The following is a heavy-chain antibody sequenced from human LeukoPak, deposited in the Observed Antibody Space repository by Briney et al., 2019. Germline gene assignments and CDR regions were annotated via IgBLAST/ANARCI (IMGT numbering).Heavy chain of an antibody. D-gene: IGHD6-13*01. J-gene: IGHJ5*02. Sequence: GRSLRLSCAASGFTFSSYAMHWVRQAPGKGLEWVAVISYDGSNKYYAHSAKGPFTISRDNSKNTLYLQINSMRAENTAVNYCARDGHSSSWYSEEYNWFDPWGQGTLVTVST. CDR1: GFTFSSYA. V-gene: IGHV3-30*04. CDR2: ISYDGSNK. CDR3: ARDGHSSSWYSEEYNWFDP.